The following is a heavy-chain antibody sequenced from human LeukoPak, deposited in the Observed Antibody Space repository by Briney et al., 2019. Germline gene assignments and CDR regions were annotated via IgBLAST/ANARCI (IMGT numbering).Heavy chain of an antibody. J-gene: IGHJ6*03. Sequence: PGGSLRLSCAVSGFTFSSYWMNWVRQAPGKGLEWVPNIKEDRSEKNYVHSVKGRFTISRDNAKTSLYLQMNSLRAEDTALYYCARVRYMDVCGKGTTVTVSS. CDR1: GFTFSSYW. V-gene: IGHV3-7*01. CDR3: ARVRYMDV. CDR2: IKEDRSEK.